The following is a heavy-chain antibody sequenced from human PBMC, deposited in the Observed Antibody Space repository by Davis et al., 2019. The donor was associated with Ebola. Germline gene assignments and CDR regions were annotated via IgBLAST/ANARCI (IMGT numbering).Heavy chain of an antibody. D-gene: IGHD3-3*01. J-gene: IGHJ5*02. CDR2: IIPIFGTA. Sequence: SAKVSCKASAGTFSSYAISWVRQPPAQGLEWMGGIIPIFGTANYAQNFQGRVTITADESTSTAYMELSSLRSEDTAVYYCARRFRGDNWFDPWGQGTLVTVSS. V-gene: IGHV1-69*13. CDR3: ARRFRGDNWFDP. CDR1: AGTFSSYA.